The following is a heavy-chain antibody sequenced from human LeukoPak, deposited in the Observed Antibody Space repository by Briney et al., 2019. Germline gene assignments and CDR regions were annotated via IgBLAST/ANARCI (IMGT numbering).Heavy chain of an antibody. CDR1: GFTFSSYG. CDR2: ISLDGSYK. D-gene: IGHD1-26*01. CDR3: ARDYGSLAFHH. V-gene: IGHV3-30*19. J-gene: IGHJ1*01. Sequence: PGGSLRLSCAASGFTFSSYGMHWVRQAPGKGLEWVALISLDGSYKFYADSVKGRFTISRDNSKSTLYLQMSSLRHEDTAVYYCARDYGSLAFHHWGQGTLVTVSS.